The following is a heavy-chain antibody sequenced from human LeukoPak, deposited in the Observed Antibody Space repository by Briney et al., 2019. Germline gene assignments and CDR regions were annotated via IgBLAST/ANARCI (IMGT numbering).Heavy chain of an antibody. CDR1: GYTFTGYY. J-gene: IGHJ3*02. Sequence: ASVKVSCKASGYTFTGYYMHWVRQAPGQGLEWMGWINPNSGGTNYAQKFQGRVTMTRDTSISTAYMELSRLRSDDTAVYYCARGYSSGWYSNGAFDIWGQGTMVTVSS. CDR3: ARGYSSGWYSNGAFDI. V-gene: IGHV1-2*02. D-gene: IGHD6-19*01. CDR2: INPNSGGT.